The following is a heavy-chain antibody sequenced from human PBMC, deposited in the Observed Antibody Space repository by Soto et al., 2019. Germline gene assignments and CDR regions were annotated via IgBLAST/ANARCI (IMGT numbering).Heavy chain of an antibody. CDR2: ISYDGSNK. V-gene: IGHV3-30-3*01. CDR1: GFTFSSYA. D-gene: IGHD3-22*01. J-gene: IGHJ2*01. Sequence: QVQLVESGGGVVQPGRSLRLSCAASGFTFSSYAMHWARQAPGKGLEWVAVISYDGSNKYYADSVKGRFTISRDNSKNTLYLQMNSLRAEDTAVYYCARGAVYYYDSSGYYYNWYFDLWGRGTLVTVSS. CDR3: ARGAVYYYDSSGYYYNWYFDL.